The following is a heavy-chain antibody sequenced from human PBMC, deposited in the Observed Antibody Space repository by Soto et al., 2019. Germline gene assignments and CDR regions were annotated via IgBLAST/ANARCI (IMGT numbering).Heavy chain of an antibody. CDR1: GYTFTSYA. J-gene: IGHJ4*02. Sequence: GASVKVSCKASGYTFTSYAMHWVRQAPGQRLEWVGWINAGNGNTKYSQKFQGRVTITRDTSASTAYMELSSLRSEDTAVYYCARSGQQWLVRWFDYWGQGTLVTVSS. CDR2: INAGNGNT. D-gene: IGHD6-19*01. CDR3: ARSGQQWLVRWFDY. V-gene: IGHV1-3*01.